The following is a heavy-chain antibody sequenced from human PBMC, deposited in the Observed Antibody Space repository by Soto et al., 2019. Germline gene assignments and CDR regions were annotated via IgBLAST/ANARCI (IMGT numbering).Heavy chain of an antibody. CDR2: ISYDGSNK. V-gene: IGHV3-30-3*01. Sequence: GGSLRLSCAASGFTFSSYAMHWVRQAPGKGLEWVAVISYDGSNKYYADSVKGRFTISRDNSKNTLYLQMNSLRAEDTAVYYCARIPFLTTVTINDYWGQGTLVTVSS. CDR3: ARIPFLTTVTINDY. J-gene: IGHJ4*02. D-gene: IGHD4-4*01. CDR1: GFTFSSYA.